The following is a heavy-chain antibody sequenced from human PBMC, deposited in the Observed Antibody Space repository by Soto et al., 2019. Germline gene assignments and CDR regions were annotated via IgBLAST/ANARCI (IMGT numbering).Heavy chain of an antibody. CDR3: AKDRGAVYIAADDY. CDR1: GFTFSSYA. CDR2: ISGSGGST. J-gene: IGHJ4*02. D-gene: IGHD6-13*01. Sequence: GGSLRLSCAASGFTFSSYAMSWVRQAPGKGLEWVSAISGSGGSTYSADSVKGRFTISRDNSKNTLYLQMSSLRAEDTAVYYCAKDRGAVYIAADDYWGQGTLVTVSS. V-gene: IGHV3-23*01.